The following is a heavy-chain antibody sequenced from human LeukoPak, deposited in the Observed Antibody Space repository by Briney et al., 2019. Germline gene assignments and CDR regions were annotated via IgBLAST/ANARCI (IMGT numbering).Heavy chain of an antibody. D-gene: IGHD3-3*01. J-gene: IGHJ4*02. V-gene: IGHV1-69*02. CDR3: AYGQYDDFWRTEGFDY. CDR1: GGIFSSYT. Sequence: SVKVSCKASGGIFSSYTITWVRQVPGQGLQWMGRVIPIRGIVKNAQKFQGRVTITADKSTSTAYMELSSLRSEDTAVYFCAYGQYDDFWRTEGFDYWGQGTLVTVSS. CDR2: VIPIRGIV.